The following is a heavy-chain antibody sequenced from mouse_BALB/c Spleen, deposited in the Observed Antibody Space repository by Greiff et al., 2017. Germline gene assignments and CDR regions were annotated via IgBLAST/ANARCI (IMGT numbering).Heavy chain of an antibody. CDR2: ISSGGGST. D-gene: IGHD2-2*01. J-gene: IGHJ4*01. V-gene: IGHV5-12-1*01. CDR3: ARSGYDGVYAMDY. CDR1: GFAFSSYD. Sequence: EVMLVESGGGLVKPGGSLKLSCAASGFAFSSYDMSWVRQTPEKRLEWVAYISSGGGSTYYPDTVKGRFTISRDNAKNTLYLQMSSLKSEDTAMYYCARSGYDGVYAMDYWGQGTSVTVSS.